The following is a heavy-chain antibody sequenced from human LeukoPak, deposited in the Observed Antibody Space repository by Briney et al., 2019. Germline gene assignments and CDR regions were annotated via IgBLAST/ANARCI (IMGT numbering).Heavy chain of an antibody. CDR2: IYTSGST. J-gene: IGHJ4*02. Sequence: PSETLSLTCTVSGGSISSYYWSWIRQPAGKGLEWIGRIYTSGSTNYNPSLKSRVTMSVDTSKNQFSLKLSSVTAADTAVYYCARDPAVDDYGDHYFDYWGQGTLVTVSS. V-gene: IGHV4-4*07. CDR1: GGSISSYY. D-gene: IGHD4-17*01. CDR3: ARDPAVDDYGDHYFDY.